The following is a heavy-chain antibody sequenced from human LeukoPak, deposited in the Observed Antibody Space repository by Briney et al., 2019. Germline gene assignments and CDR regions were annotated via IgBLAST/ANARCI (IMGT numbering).Heavy chain of an antibody. J-gene: IGHJ6*03. CDR1: GVSISSSYSY. Sequence: PSETLSLTCTVSGVSISSSYSYWGWIRQPPGMGLEWIGSIYYTGNTYYNASLKSQVSISIDTSKNQFSLKLTSVTAADTAVYYCARLHYGGNYGYYYYYMDVWGKGTTVTISS. CDR2: IYYTGNT. CDR3: ARLHYGGNYGYYYYYMDV. D-gene: IGHD4-23*01. V-gene: IGHV4-39*01.